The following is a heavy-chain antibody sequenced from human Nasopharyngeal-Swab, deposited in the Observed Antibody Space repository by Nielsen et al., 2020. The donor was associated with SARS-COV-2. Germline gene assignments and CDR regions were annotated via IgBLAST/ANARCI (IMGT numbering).Heavy chain of an antibody. V-gene: IGHV4-39*01. Sequence: SETLSLTCTVSGGSISSSSYYWGWIRQPPGKGLEWIGSIYYSGSTYYNPSLKSRVTISVDTSKNQFSLKLSSVTAADTAVYYCARFSSGWYENYFDYWGQGTLVTVPS. CDR1: GGSISSSSYY. CDR3: ARFSSGWYENYFDY. D-gene: IGHD6-19*01. CDR2: IYYSGST. J-gene: IGHJ4*02.